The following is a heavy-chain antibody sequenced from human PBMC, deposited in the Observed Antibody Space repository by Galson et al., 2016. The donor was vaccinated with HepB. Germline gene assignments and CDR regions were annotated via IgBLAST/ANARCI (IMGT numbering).Heavy chain of an antibody. V-gene: IGHV3-43*02. D-gene: IGHD3-3*01. CDR1: GFTFDDHG. CDR3: AKEEVWSGYYFYYGIDV. J-gene: IGHJ6*02. CDR2: ISGDGGNT. Sequence: SLRLSCAASGFTFDDHGMHWVRQAPGKGLEWVALISGDGGNTNYADSVKGRFTISRVNRKNSLYLQMNSLRTGDTALYYCAKEEVWSGYYFYYGIDVWGQGTMVTGS.